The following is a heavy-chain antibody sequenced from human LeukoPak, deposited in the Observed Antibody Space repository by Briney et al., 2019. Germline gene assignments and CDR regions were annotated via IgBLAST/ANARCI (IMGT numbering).Heavy chain of an antibody. J-gene: IGHJ6*03. CDR1: GFTFSSYA. V-gene: IGHV3-23*01. Sequence: PGGSLRLSCAASGFTFSSYAMSWVRQAPGKGLEWVSTISGNGGNTYYADSVKGRFTISRDNAKNSLYLQMNSLRVEDTAIYYCARDPYNGAYSEGYYYYYMDVWGKGTTVTVSS. D-gene: IGHD1-1*01. CDR2: ISGNGGNT. CDR3: ARDPYNGAYSEGYYYYYMDV.